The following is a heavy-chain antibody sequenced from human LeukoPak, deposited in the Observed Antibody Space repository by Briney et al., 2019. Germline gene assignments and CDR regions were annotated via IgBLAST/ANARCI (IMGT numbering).Heavy chain of an antibody. CDR2: IYYSRST. J-gene: IGHJ5*02. CDR1: GDSISSYY. V-gene: IGHV4-59*01. D-gene: IGHD3/OR15-3a*01. CDR3: ARDRTGDNWFDP. Sequence: SETLSLTCTVSGDSISSYYWSWIRQPPGKGLEWIGYIYYSRSTNYNPSLKSRVTMSVDTSKNQFSLKLSSVTAADTAVYYCARDRTGDNWFDPWGQGTLVTVSS.